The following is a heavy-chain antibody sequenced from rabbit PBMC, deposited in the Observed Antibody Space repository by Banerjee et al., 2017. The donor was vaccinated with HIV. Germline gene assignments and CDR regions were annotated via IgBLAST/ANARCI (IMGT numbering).Heavy chain of an antibody. V-gene: IGHV1S40*01. Sequence: QSLEESGGGLVKPGGTLTLACTASGFGLSLTYYMCWVRQAPGKGLEWIACVDTSNSRTYYASWAKGRFTISKTSSTTVTLQMTSLTAADTATYFCARDGDSYWYNDFNLWGQGTLVTVS. CDR3: ARDGDSYWYNDFNL. CDR2: VDTSNSRT. CDR1: GFGLSLTYY. J-gene: IGHJ4*01. D-gene: IGHD6-1*01.